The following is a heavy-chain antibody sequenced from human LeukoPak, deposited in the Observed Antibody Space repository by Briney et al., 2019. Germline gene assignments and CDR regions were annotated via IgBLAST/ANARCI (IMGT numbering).Heavy chain of an antibody. CDR2: ISAYNGNT. CDR3: ARATYSGYDWVWFDP. CDR1: GYTFTSYG. J-gene: IGHJ5*02. V-gene: IGHV1-18*01. Sequence: GASVKVSCKASGYTFTSYGISWVRQAPGQGLEWMGWISAYNGNTNYAQKLQGRDTMTTDTSTSTAYMELRSLRSDDTAVYYCARATYSGYDWVWFDPWGQGTLVTVSS. D-gene: IGHD5-12*01.